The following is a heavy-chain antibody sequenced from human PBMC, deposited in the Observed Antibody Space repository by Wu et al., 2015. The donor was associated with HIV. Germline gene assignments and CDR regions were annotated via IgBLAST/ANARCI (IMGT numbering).Heavy chain of an antibody. CDR3: ARDPIVVVPAAMGYYYMDV. D-gene: IGHD2-2*01. V-gene: IGHV1-2*02. Sequence: QVQLVQSGAEVKKPGASVKVSCKASGYTFTGYYMHWVRQAPGQGLEWMGWINPNSGGTNYAQKFQGRVTMTRDTSISTAYMELSRLRSDDTAVYYCARDPIVVVPAAMGYYYMDVWGKGTTVTVSS. CDR1: GYTFTGYY. J-gene: IGHJ6*03. CDR2: INPNSGGT.